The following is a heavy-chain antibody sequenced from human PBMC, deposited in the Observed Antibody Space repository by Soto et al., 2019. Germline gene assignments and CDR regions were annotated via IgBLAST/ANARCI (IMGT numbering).Heavy chain of an antibody. CDR1: GVTLSNYA. J-gene: IGHJ6*01. D-gene: IGHD4-17*01. CDR3: AREQVRRNKHVIAGTDYRDGVDG. Sequence: QVQLVQSGAEVKQPGSSVRVSCTAAGVTLSNYAISWVRQAPGQGLEWMGWIIPIFGASTYAQTFQGRVTITADRSTSTDYMELSSLRSADTAVYEWAREQVRRNKHVIAGTDYRDGVDGWGQGTTVAVSS. V-gene: IGHV1-69*06. CDR2: IIPIFGAS.